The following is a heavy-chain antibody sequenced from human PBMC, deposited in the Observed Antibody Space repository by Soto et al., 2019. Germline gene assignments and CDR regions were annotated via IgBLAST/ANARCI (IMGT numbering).Heavy chain of an antibody. Sequence: PSETLSLTCAVSGGSIISSNWWSCVRQPPGKGLEWIGEIYHSGSTNYNPSLKSRVTISVDKSKNQFSLKLSSVTAADTAVYYCARVNVLRFLERTYYYYGMDVWGQGTTVTVSS. CDR3: ARVNVLRFLERTYYYYGMDV. V-gene: IGHV4-4*02. J-gene: IGHJ6*02. D-gene: IGHD3-3*01. CDR2: IYHSGST. CDR1: GGSIISSNW.